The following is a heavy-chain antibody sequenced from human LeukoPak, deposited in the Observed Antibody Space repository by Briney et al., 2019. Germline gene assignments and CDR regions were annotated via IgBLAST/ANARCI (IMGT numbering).Heavy chain of an antibody. J-gene: IGHJ4*02. V-gene: IGHV1-8*03. CDR3: ARRATIRVIDC. CDR2: MNPNRGNT. D-gene: IGHD1-26*01. Sequence: ASVKVSCKPSGYTFTSYDINWVRQATAQGLEWMGWMNPNRGNTGYAQKFQGRVTITRNTSLRTAYMELSSLRSEDTAVYYCARRATIRVIDCWGEGTLVTVSS. CDR1: GYTFTSYD.